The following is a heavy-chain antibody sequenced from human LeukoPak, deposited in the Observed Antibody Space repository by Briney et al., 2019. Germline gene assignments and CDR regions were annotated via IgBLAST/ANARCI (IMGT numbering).Heavy chain of an antibody. D-gene: IGHD1-14*01. Sequence: PSETLSLTCSVSGASINSYWWSWIRQPPGRGLEWIAYIHYSGGTNYNPSLKSRVTISLDTSKNQVSLMLTSVTAADTAVYFCATHVRFDPDNHSYWFDPWGQGTLVTVSS. CDR2: IHYSGGT. J-gene: IGHJ5*02. V-gene: IGHV4-59*08. CDR1: GASINSYW. CDR3: ATHVRFDPDNHSYWFDP.